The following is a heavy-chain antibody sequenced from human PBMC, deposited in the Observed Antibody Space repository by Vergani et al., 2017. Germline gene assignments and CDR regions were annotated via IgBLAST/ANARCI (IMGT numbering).Heavy chain of an antibody. Sequence: QVQLVQSGAEVKKPGSSVKVSCKPSGGTFSSYTISWVRQAPGQGLEWMGRIIPILGIANYAQKFQGRVTITADKSTSTAYMEQSSLRSEDTAVYYCARGLYSSGWYSVVWFDPWGQGTLVTVSS. V-gene: IGHV1-69*02. D-gene: IGHD6-19*01. J-gene: IGHJ5*02. CDR1: GGTFSSYT. CDR2: IIPILGIA. CDR3: ARGLYSSGWYSVVWFDP.